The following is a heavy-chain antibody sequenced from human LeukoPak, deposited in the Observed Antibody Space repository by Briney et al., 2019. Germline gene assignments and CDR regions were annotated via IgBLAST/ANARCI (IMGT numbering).Heavy chain of an antibody. D-gene: IGHD1-26*01. Sequence: SSETLSLTCTISGGSIRSSNWWSWVRQPPGKGLEWIGEIFHSESTNYNPSLKSRITISIDKSKNQFSLKLSSVTAADAAIYYCARGSRLLPGGSYLRDFDYWGQGTLVTVSS. CDR3: ARGSRLLPGGSYLRDFDY. J-gene: IGHJ4*02. CDR1: GGSIRSSNW. CDR2: IFHSEST. V-gene: IGHV4-4*02.